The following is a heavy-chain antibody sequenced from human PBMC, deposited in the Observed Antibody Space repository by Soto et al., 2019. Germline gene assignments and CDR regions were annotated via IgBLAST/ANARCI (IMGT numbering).Heavy chain of an antibody. V-gene: IGHV1-69*06. CDR1: GGVFNSYA. Sequence: SVKVSCKSSGGVFNSYAISWVRQAPGQGLEWMGGIIPVFGTANLAQRFQDRVTITADRSTKTVYMELRSLRSEDTAVYYCARSEEPGNKGNLDVWGPGTTVTVSS. CDR3: ARSEEPGNKGNLDV. CDR2: IIPVFGTA. J-gene: IGHJ6*02. D-gene: IGHD1-26*01.